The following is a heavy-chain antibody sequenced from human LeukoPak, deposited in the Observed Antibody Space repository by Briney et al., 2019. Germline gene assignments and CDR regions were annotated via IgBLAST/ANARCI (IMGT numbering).Heavy chain of an antibody. V-gene: IGHV3-30-3*01. CDR2: MSFDGSKS. J-gene: IGHJ6*02. CDR3: ARDRQPYYHYYGMDV. Sequence: GGSLRLSCAASGFTSSSYAMHWVRQAPGKGLEWVAVMSFDGSKSYYADSMKGRCTISRDNSKNTLYLQMNSLRAEDTAAYYCARDRQPYYHYYGMDVWGQGTTVTVSS. CDR1: GFTSSSYA. D-gene: IGHD3-10*01.